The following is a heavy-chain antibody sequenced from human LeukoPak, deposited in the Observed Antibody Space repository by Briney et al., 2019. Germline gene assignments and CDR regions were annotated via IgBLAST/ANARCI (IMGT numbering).Heavy chain of an antibody. CDR1: DFIITRYS. Sequence: PGGSLRLSCEASDFIITRYSMNWVRQAPGKGLEWVSAISASGGSTYYADSVKGRFTISRGNSKNTVYLQMNSLRAEDTAIYYCAPNWNLDYWGQGSLVTVSP. J-gene: IGHJ4*02. CDR3: APNWNLDY. D-gene: IGHD1-1*01. V-gene: IGHV3-23*01. CDR2: ISASGGST.